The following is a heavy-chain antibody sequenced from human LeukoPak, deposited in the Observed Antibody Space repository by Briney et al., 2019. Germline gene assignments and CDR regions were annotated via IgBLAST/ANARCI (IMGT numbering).Heavy chain of an antibody. CDR3: ASGGHLDY. CDR1: GLTVSNHW. D-gene: IGHD3-16*01. Sequence: GGSLRLSCVASGLTVSNHWMSWVRQAPGKGLEWVANIREERGQEYYVDSVKGRFTISRDNAENSLYLQMNSLRAEDTAVYYCASGGHLDYWGQGALVNVAS. CDR2: IREERGQE. V-gene: IGHV3-7*03. J-gene: IGHJ4*02.